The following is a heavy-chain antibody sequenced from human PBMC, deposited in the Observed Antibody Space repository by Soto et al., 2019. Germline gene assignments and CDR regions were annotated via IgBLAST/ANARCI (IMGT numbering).Heavy chain of an antibody. CDR2: IFYSGST. Sequence: SETLSLTCTVSGGSISIYYWSWIRQPPGKGLEWIGYIFYSGSTNYNPSLKSRVTISVDTSKNQFSLKLSSVTAADTAVYYCARRYSSSLDFWGQGTLVTVSS. CDR3: ARRYSSSLDF. J-gene: IGHJ4*02. CDR1: GGSISIYY. V-gene: IGHV4-59*08. D-gene: IGHD6-13*01.